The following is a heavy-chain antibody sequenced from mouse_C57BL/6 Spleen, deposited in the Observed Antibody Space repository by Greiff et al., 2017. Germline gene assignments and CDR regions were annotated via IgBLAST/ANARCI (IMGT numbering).Heavy chain of an antibody. Sequence: QVQLQQPGAELVMPGASVKLSCKASGYTFTSYWMHWVKQRPGQGLEWIGEIDPSDSYTNYNQKFKGKSTLTVDKSSSTAYLQLSSLTSEDSAVYNCARSTYYGSYYYAMDYWGQGTSVTVSS. CDR3: ARSTYYGSYYYAMDY. V-gene: IGHV1-69*01. CDR1: GYTFTSYW. CDR2: IDPSDSYT. J-gene: IGHJ4*01. D-gene: IGHD1-1*01.